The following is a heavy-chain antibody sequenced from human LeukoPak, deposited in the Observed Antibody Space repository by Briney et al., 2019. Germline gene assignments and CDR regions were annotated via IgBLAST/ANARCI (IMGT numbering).Heavy chain of an antibody. J-gene: IGHJ6*02. V-gene: IGHV4-59*01. D-gene: IGHD1-7*01. CDR3: ARDNWNYGSSMDV. CDR2: IFHSGTT. Sequence: SETLSLTCAFSGGSISSSYWSWIRQPPGKGLEWIGYIFHSGTTNYNPSLKSRVTISVDTSKNQFSLKLSSVTAADTAVYYCARDNWNYGSSMDVWGQGTTVTVSS. CDR1: GGSISSSY.